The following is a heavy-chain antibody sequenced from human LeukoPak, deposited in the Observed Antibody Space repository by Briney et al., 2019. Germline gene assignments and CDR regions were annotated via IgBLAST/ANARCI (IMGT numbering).Heavy chain of an antibody. CDR1: AFTFDDYA. D-gene: IGHD3-22*01. CDR3: AKDFSCGYYYFDY. J-gene: IGHJ4*02. Sequence: CLTLSCPASAFTFDDYAIHWVRQAPGRGLEWVSGINWNSGSKHYADSVNGRFTISRDNAKNSLYLQMNSLRAEDTALYYCAKDFSCGYYYFDYWGQGTMVTVSS. V-gene: IGHV3-9*01. CDR2: INWNSGSK.